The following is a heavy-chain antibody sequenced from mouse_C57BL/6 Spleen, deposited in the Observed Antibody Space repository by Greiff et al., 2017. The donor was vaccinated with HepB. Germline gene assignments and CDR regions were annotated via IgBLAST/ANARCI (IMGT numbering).Heavy chain of an antibody. Sequence: QVQLKESGAELVKPGASVKMSCKASGYTFTSYWITWVKQRPGQGLEWIGDIYPGSGSTNYNEKFKSKATLTVDTSSSTAYMQLSSLTSEDSAVYYCARGEDYYGFAYWGQGTLVTVSA. CDR3: ARGEDYYGFAY. D-gene: IGHD1-1*01. CDR2: IYPGSGST. V-gene: IGHV1-55*01. CDR1: GYTFTSYW. J-gene: IGHJ3*01.